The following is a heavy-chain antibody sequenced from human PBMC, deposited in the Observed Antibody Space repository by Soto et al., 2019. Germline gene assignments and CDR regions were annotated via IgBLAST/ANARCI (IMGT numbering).Heavy chain of an antibody. CDR2: IYYSGST. D-gene: IGHD2-15*01. V-gene: IGHV4-59*12. CDR3: ARGGCSSGSCHTPVEYYGLDV. Sequence: PSETLSLTCTVSGGSISSYYWSWIRQPPGKGLEWIGYIYYSGSTNYNPSLKSRFTISRDNAKNSLYLQMNSLRADDTAIYYCARGGCSSGSCHTPVEYYGLDVWGQGTTVTVSS. CDR1: GGSISSYY. J-gene: IGHJ6*02.